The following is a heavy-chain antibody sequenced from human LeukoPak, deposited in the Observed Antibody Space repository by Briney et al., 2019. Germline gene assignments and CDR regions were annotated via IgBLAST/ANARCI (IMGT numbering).Heavy chain of an antibody. Sequence: XXXSXXASGFTXSSYGMHWVRQAPGKGLEWVAVISYDGSNKYYADSVKGRFTISRDNSKNTLYLQMNSLRAEDTAVYYCAKDLFTMVRDDYWGQGTLVTVSS. J-gene: IGHJ4*02. CDR1: GFTXSSYG. D-gene: IGHD3-10*01. V-gene: IGHV3-30*18. CDR3: AKDLFTMVRDDY. CDR2: ISYDGSNK.